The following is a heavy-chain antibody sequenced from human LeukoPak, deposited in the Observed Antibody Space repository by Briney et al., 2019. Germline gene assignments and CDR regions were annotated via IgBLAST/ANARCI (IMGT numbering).Heavy chain of an antibody. V-gene: IGHV4-31*03. CDR1: GGSISRGGYY. Sequence: PSETLSLTCTVSGGSISRGGYYWSWIRQHPGKGLEWIGYIYYSGSTYYNPSLKSRVTISVDTSKNQFSLKLSSVTAADTAVYYCARGSSGYYFDYWGQGTLVTVSS. D-gene: IGHD3-10*01. J-gene: IGHJ4*02. CDR2: IYYSGST. CDR3: ARGSSGYYFDY.